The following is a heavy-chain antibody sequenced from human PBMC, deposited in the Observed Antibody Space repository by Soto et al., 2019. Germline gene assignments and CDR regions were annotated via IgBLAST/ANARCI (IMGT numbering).Heavy chain of an antibody. Sequence: GGSLRLSCAASGFTFSSYGMHWVRQAPGKGLEWVAVIWYDGSNKYYADSVKGRFTISRDNSKNTLYLQMNSLRAEDTAVYYCASTYYDFWSGYYQDYYYYGMDVWGQGTTVTVSS. CDR3: ASTYYDFWSGYYQDYYYYGMDV. CDR1: GFTFSSYG. V-gene: IGHV3-33*01. CDR2: IWYDGSNK. D-gene: IGHD3-3*01. J-gene: IGHJ6*02.